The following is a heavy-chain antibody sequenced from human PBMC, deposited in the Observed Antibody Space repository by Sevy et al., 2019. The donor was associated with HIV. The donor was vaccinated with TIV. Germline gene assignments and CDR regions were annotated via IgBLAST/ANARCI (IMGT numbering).Heavy chain of an antibody. V-gene: IGHV3-23*01. CDR2: ISGSGGST. Sequence: GGSLRLSCAASGFTFSSYAMSWVRQAPGKGLEWVSAISGSGGSTYYADSVKGRFTISRDNSKNTLDLQMNSLRAEDTAVYYCAKDGSSPMRVVVALTYYYYGMDVWGQGTTVTVSS. CDR3: AKDGSSPMRVVVALTYYYYGMDV. J-gene: IGHJ6*02. D-gene: IGHD2-15*01. CDR1: GFTFSSYA.